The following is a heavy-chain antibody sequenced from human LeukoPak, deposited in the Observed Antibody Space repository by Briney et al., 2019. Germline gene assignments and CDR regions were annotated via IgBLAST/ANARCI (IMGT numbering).Heavy chain of an antibody. D-gene: IGHD5/OR15-5a*01. Sequence: GGSLRLSCAASGFTFSNYAMSWVRQAPGKGLEWVSSISGGAANTWYADSVEGRFTISRDNSKDTLFLQMNSLRAEDTAVYYCAKVRGFGLVSNDYWGQGALVIVSS. CDR2: ISGGAANT. CDR3: AKVRGFGLVSNDY. J-gene: IGHJ4*02. CDR1: GFTFSNYA. V-gene: IGHV3-23*01.